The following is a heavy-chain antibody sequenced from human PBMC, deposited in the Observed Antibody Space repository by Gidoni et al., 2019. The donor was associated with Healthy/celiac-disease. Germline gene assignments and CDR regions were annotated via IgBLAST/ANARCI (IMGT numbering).Heavy chain of an antibody. CDR3: TGGVDYGDYVSLDY. CDR2: IRSKAYGGTT. V-gene: IGHV3-49*04. CDR1: GFTFGDYA. J-gene: IGHJ4*02. Sequence: EVQLVESGGGLVQPGRSLRLSCTASGFTFGDYAMSWVRQAPGKGLEWVGFIRSKAYGGTTEYAASVKGRFTISRDDSKSIAYLQMNSLKTEDTAVYYCTGGVDYGDYVSLDYWGQGTLVTVSS. D-gene: IGHD4-17*01.